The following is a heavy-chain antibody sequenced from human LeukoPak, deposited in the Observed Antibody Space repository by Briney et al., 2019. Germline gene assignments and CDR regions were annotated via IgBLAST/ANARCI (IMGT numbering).Heavy chain of an antibody. CDR2: INSDGSST. D-gene: IGHD1-26*01. CDR3: ARGRSYSFDY. CDR1: GVTFSGYW. Sequence: PGGSLRLSCAAPGVTFSGYWMQWVRQAPGKRLVWVSRINSDGSSTSYAASVKGRFTISRDYPKNTLYLQMNSLRAEHTAVYYCARGRSYSFDYWGQGTLVTVSS. V-gene: IGHV3-74*01. J-gene: IGHJ4*02.